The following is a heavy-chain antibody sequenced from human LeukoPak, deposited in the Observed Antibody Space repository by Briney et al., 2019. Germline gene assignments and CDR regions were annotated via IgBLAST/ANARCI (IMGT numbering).Heavy chain of an antibody. D-gene: IGHD6-13*01. CDR1: GGTFSSYA. CDR2: IIPIFGTA. V-gene: IGHV1-69*13. Sequence: SVKVSCKASGGTFSSYAISWVRQAPGQGLEWMGGIIPIFGTANYAQKFQGRVTITADESTSTAYMELSSLRSEDTAVYYCARDGFYSSSWHGSGGYYYMDVWGKGTTVTISS. CDR3: ARDGFYSSSWHGSGGYYYMDV. J-gene: IGHJ6*03.